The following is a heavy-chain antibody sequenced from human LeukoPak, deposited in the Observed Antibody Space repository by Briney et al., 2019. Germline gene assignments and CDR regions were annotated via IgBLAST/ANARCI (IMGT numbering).Heavy chain of an antibody. CDR2: ISSSGDTI. D-gene: IGHD3-22*01. J-gene: IGHJ4*02. CDR1: GFTFSSYE. Sequence: PGGSLRLSCAASGFTFSSYEMNWVRQAPGKGLEWVSYISSSGDTIYYADSVKGRFTISRDNAKNSLYLQMNSLRAEDTAVYYCARGKQGYYDSSGFYDYWGQGTLVTVSS. CDR3: ARGKQGYYDSSGFYDY. V-gene: IGHV3-48*03.